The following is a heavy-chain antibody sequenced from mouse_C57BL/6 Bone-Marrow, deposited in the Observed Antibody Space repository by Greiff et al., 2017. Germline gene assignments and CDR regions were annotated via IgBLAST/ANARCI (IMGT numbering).Heavy chain of an antibody. J-gene: IGHJ1*03. D-gene: IGHD1-1*01. V-gene: IGHV1-54*01. CDR3: AGYSCGSSHGGYFDV. CDR2: INPGSGGT. CDR1: GYAFTNYL. Sequence: QVQLQQSGAELVRPGTSVKVSCKASGYAFTNYLIEWVKQRPGQGLEWIGVINPGSGGTNYNEKFKGKATLTADKSSSTAYMQPSSLTSEDSAVYSCAGYSCGSSHGGYFDVWGTGTTVTVSS.